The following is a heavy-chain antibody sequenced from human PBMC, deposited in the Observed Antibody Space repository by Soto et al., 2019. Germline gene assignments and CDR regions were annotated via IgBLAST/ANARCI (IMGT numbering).Heavy chain of an antibody. D-gene: IGHD6-13*01. CDR3: ARVAAAGRDAFDI. CDR2: IYYSGST. CDR1: GGSISSYY. Sequence: SETLSLTCTVSGGSISSYYWSWIRQPPGKGLEWIGYIYYSGSTNYNPSLKSRVTISVDTSKNQSSLKLSSVTAADTAVYYCARVAAAGRDAFDIWGQGTMVTVSS. V-gene: IGHV4-59*01. J-gene: IGHJ3*02.